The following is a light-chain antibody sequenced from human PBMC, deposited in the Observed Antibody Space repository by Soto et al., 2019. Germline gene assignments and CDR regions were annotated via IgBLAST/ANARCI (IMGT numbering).Light chain of an antibody. J-gene: IGLJ1*01. CDR2: GVN. Sequence: QSVLTQPASVSGSPGQSITISCTGSGRDIGAYDYVSWYQQHPGKAPKLLIYGVNNRPSGVSYRFSASKSAFTASLTISGLQAEDEAHYYCTSYTSSITYVFGTGTKVTVL. V-gene: IGLV2-14*01. CDR1: GRDIGAYDY. CDR3: TSYTSSITYV.